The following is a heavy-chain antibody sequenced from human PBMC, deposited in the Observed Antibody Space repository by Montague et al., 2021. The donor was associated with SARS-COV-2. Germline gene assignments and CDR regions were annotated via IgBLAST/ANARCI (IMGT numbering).Heavy chain of an antibody. D-gene: IGHD4-17*01. CDR2: IYYSGST. CDR3: ARDYGDYGSWYYYGMDV. V-gene: IGHV4-39*07. CDR1: GGSISSSSYY. Sequence: SETLSLTCTVSGGSISSSSYYWGWIRQPPGKGLEWIGSIYYSGSTYYHPPHKRGATLSVDTSKNQFSLQLRSVTAADTAVYYCARDYGDYGSWYYYGMDVWGQGTTVTVSS. J-gene: IGHJ6*02.